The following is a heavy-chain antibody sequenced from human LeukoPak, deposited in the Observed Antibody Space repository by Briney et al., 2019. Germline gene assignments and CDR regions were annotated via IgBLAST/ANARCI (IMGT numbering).Heavy chain of an antibody. CDR2: IWYDASNV. J-gene: IGHJ4*02. CDR3: AVWNDERRLDY. CDR1: GFTFRSHG. Sequence: PGGSLRLSCAASGFTFRSHGMHWVRQAPGKGLEWVAVIWYDASNVYYADSVKGRFTISRDNSRSTLFLQMNSLRVEDTAVYYCAVWNDERRLDYWGQGTLVTVSS. D-gene: IGHD1-1*01. V-gene: IGHV3-33*01.